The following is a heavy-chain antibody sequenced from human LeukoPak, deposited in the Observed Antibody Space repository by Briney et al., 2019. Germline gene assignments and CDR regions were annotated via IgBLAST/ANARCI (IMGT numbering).Heavy chain of an antibody. CDR2: INPSGGST. CDR1: GYTFTSYY. J-gene: IGHJ6*02. CDR3: ARVKSGTDRLSERAYYYYGMDV. V-gene: IGHV1-46*01. Sequence: ASVKVSCKASGYTFTSYYMHWVRQAPGQGLEWMGIINPSGGSTSYAQKFQGRVTMTRDTSTSTVHMELSSLRSEDTAVYYCARVKSGTDRLSERAYYYYGMDVWGQGTTVTVSS. D-gene: IGHD1-7*01.